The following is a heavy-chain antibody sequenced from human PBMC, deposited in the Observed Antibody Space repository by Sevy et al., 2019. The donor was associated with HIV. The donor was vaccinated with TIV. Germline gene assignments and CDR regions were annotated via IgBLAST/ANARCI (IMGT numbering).Heavy chain of an antibody. V-gene: IGHV3-23*01. D-gene: IGHD1-26*01. J-gene: IGHJ4*02. Sequence: GGSLRLSCAASGFSFSGYVMNWVRQAPGKGLEWVSSISGRDSSTYYADSVRGRFIISRDNSENTLYLQMNSLRAEDTAVYYCAKGRANRYSGSPIDCWGQGTLVTVSS. CDR2: ISGRDSST. CDR1: GFSFSGYV. CDR3: AKGRANRYSGSPIDC.